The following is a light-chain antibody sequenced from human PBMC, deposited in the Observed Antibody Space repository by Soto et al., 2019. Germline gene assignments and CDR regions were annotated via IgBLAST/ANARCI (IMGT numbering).Light chain of an antibody. CDR2: LGS. V-gene: IGKV2-28*01. CDR1: QSLLYNNTYNY. J-gene: IGKJ1*01. Sequence: EIVMTQSPLTLPVTPGEPASISCRSSQSLLYNNTYNYLDWYLQKPGQSPQLLIYLGSNRASGVPDRFSGSGSGTDFTLKISRVEAEDVGVYYCMQALQTPPWTFGQGTKVDIK. CDR3: MQALQTPPWT.